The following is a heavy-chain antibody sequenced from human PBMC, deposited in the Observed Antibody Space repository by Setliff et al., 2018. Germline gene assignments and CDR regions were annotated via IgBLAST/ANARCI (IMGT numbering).Heavy chain of an antibody. J-gene: IGHJ5*02. CDR3: AKEDYSDSSGYYYETPWFDP. Sequence: ASVKVSCKVSGGAFTSHGVSWVRQAPVQGLEWMGGIIPLSDITSYAQTLQGRVTITADKSTNTVNMELSSLRSEDTAVYYCAKEDYSDSSGYYYETPWFDPWGQGTLVTVSS. V-gene: IGHV1-69*10. CDR2: IIPLSDIT. D-gene: IGHD3-22*01. CDR1: GGAFTSHG.